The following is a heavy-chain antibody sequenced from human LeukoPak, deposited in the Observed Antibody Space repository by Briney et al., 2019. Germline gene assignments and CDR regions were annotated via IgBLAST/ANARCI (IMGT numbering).Heavy chain of an antibody. V-gene: IGHV3-23*01. CDR3: AKGSYQLPYVNWFDP. J-gene: IGHJ5*02. CDR1: GFTFSSYA. CDR2: ICGSGGST. D-gene: IGHD2-2*02. Sequence: GGSLRLSCAASGFTFSSYAMTWVRQAPGKGLEWVSGICGSGGSTDYADSVKGRFTISRDNSKNTLYLQMNSLRAEDTAVYYCAKGSYQLPYVNWFDPWGQGTLVTVSS.